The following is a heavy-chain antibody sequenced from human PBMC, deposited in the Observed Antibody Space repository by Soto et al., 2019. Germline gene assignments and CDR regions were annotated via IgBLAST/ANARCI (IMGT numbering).Heavy chain of an antibody. Sequence: QVLLVESGGGLVKAGGSLRLSGAASGFIFSDYYMSWVRQTPGKGLEWISYISTRSTYTNYADSVKGRFTISRDNTKNSLYLQMDSLRVEDTAVYYCARDLAWKRGKVGRYYYGMDVWGQGTTVTVSS. CDR3: ARDLAWKRGKVGRYYYGMDV. J-gene: IGHJ6*02. D-gene: IGHD1-1*01. V-gene: IGHV3-11*06. CDR1: GFIFSDYY. CDR2: ISTRSTYT.